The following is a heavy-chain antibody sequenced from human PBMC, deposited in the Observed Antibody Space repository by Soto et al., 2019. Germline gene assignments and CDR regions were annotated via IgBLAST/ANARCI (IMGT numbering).Heavy chain of an antibody. CDR2: IYPGDSDT. V-gene: IGHV5-51*01. D-gene: IGHD1-26*01. J-gene: IGHJ6*02. CDR3: ARQETRYSTSENKYYFYGMDV. CDR1: GYSFTSYW. Sequence: GESLKISCKGSGYSFTSYWIAWVRQMPGKGLEWMGIIYPGDSDTRYSPSFQGQVTISADKSISTAYLQWSSLKASDTAMYFCARQETRYSTSENKYYFYGMDVWGEGTTVTDS.